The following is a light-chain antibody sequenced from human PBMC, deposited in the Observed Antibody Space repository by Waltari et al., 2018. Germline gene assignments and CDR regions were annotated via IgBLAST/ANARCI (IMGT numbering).Light chain of an antibody. J-gene: IGKJ2*01. Sequence: DIQMTQSPSSLSASVGDKVTITCRASQDIINFLNWYQQKTGRAPKLLIFAATSLQTGVPSSFSGSLAGTDFTLTIKNLQPEDSATYDCQQSYGNPPRFTFGQGTRLEI. CDR1: QDIINF. CDR3: QQSYGNPPRFT. CDR2: AAT. V-gene: IGKV1-39*01.